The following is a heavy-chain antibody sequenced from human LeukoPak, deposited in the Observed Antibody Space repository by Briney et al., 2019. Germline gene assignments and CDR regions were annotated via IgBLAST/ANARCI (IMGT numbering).Heavy chain of an antibody. V-gene: IGHV1-2*02. CDR3: ARDFSWGVDS. D-gene: IGHD3-10*01. Sequence: ASVTVSCKTSAYSFTGYLFHWIRQAPGQGLEWMGWINANSGDTNYAQQFQGRLTMTRDRSISTVYMELSRLRTDDTAVYYCARDFSWGVDSWGQGTLVTVSS. J-gene: IGHJ4*02. CDR2: INANSGDT. CDR1: AYSFTGYL.